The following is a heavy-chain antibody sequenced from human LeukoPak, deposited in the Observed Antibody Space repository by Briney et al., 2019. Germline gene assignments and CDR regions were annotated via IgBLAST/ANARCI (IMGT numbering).Heavy chain of an antibody. V-gene: IGHV3-21*01. Sequence: PGGSLRLSCAASGFTFSTYIINWVRQAPGKGLEWVSSITSSSSYIYYAGSVKGRFTISRDNAKNSLYLQMNSLRVEDTAVYYCTREGNSGSYWYYFDSWGQGTLVTVSS. CDR1: GFTFSTYI. CDR2: ITSSSSYI. CDR3: TREGNSGSYWYYFDS. D-gene: IGHD1-26*01. J-gene: IGHJ4*02.